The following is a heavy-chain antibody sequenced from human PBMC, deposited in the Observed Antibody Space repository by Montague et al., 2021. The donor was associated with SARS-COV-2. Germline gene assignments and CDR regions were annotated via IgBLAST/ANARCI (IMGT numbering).Heavy chain of an antibody. V-gene: IGHV4-59*08. J-gene: IGHJ6*02. Sequence: SETLSLTCTVSGGSISNYYWSWIRQPPGKGLEWIGYIHYSGSTSSHPSLKGRVTISIDTSKNQFSLNLSSVTAADTAIYYCARRGLVGANTYYFGLDVWGQGTTVTVSS. D-gene: IGHD1-26*01. CDR1: GGSISNYY. CDR2: IHYSGST. CDR3: ARRGLVGANTYYFGLDV.